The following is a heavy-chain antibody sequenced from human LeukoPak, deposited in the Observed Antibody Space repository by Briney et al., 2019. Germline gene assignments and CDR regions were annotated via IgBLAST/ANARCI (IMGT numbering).Heavy chain of an antibody. Sequence: SETLSLTCTVSGGSISSYYWSWIRQPPGKGLEWIGYIYYSGSTNYNPSLKSRVTISVDTSRNQFSLKLSSVTAADTAVYYCARSSGFPYYFDYWGQGTLVTVSS. CDR2: IYYSGST. V-gene: IGHV4-59*01. CDR1: GGSISSYY. D-gene: IGHD6-19*01. CDR3: ARSSGFPYYFDY. J-gene: IGHJ4*02.